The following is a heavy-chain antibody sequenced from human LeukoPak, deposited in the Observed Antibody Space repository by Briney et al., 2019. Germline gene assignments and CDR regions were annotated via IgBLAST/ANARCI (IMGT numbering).Heavy chain of an antibody. Sequence: GASVKVSCKASGYTCTSYYMHWVRQAPGQGLEWMGIINPSGGSTSYAQKFQGRVTMTRDTSTSTVYMELSSLRSEDTAVYYCARDHIYTGPRITMVRGVLYGMDVWGQGTTVTVSS. J-gene: IGHJ6*02. V-gene: IGHV1-46*01. CDR1: GYTCTSYY. D-gene: IGHD3-10*01. CDR2: INPSGGST. CDR3: ARDHIYTGPRITMVRGVLYGMDV.